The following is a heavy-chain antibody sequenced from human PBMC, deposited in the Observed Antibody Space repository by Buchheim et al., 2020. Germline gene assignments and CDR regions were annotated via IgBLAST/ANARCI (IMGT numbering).Heavy chain of an antibody. CDR2: ISYDGSNK. CDR3: AKDLSYGDYYFDY. CDR1: GFTFSSYG. Sequence: QVQLVESGGGVVQPGRSLRLSCAASGFTFSSYGMHWVRQAPGKGLEWVAVISYDGSNKYYADSVKGRFTISRDNSKNTLYLQMNSLRAEDTAVYYCAKDLSYGDYYFDYWGQGTL. V-gene: IGHV3-30*18. D-gene: IGHD4-17*01. J-gene: IGHJ4*02.